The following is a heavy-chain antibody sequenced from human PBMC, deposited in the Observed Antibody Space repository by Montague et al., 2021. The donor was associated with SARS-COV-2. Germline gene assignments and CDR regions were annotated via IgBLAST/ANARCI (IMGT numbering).Heavy chain of an antibody. Sequence: SETLSLTCTVSDGYFSSGVYEWWGWIRQPPGQGLQWIGSASYSGSTTYHPSLKNRITVSVDTSGSQFYLRLHSVTATDTAVYYCAGNTRSGVIGNYFDPWGQGTLVTVSS. J-gene: IGHJ4*02. D-gene: IGHD2-21*01. CDR1: DGYFSSGVYE. CDR3: AGNTRSGVIGNYFDP. CDR2: ASYSGST. V-gene: IGHV4-39*01.